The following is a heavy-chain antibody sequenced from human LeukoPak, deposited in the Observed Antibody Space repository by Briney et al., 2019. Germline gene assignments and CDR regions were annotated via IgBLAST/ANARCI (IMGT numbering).Heavy chain of an antibody. CDR1: GASISAYS. D-gene: IGHD3-22*01. Sequence: SETLSLTCTVPGASISAYSWNWIRQPAGKRLEWIGRFCTGRDTNYSPSLRSRVTMSVDTSKNQFSLKLSSVTAADSAVYFCARDLPYYSDTKGAFDIWGQGTMVFVSS. V-gene: IGHV4-4*07. J-gene: IGHJ3*02. CDR3: ARDLPYYSDTKGAFDI. CDR2: FCTGRDT.